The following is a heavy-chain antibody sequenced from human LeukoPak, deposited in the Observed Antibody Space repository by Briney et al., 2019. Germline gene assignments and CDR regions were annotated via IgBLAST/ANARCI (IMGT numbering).Heavy chain of an antibody. D-gene: IGHD6-13*01. V-gene: IGHV1-18*01. J-gene: IGHJ4*02. CDR1: GYTFTSYG. CDR2: ISAYNGNT. CDR3: ARDRERIAARPGIAAAVFY. Sequence: ASVKVSCKASGYTFTSYGISWVRQAPGQGLEWMGWISAYNGNTNYAQKFQGRVTMTRDTSISTAYMELSRLRSDDTAVYYCARDRERIAARPGIAAAVFYWGQGTLVTVSS.